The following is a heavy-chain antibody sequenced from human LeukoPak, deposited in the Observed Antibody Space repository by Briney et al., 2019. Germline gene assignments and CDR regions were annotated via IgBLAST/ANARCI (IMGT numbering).Heavy chain of an antibody. D-gene: IGHD2-2*01. CDR3: ARRYCSSTTCPNFDY. V-gene: IGHV3-48*02. CDR1: GLTFHNTW. Sequence: QPGGSLRLSCAASGLTFHNTWMHWIRQAPGKGLEWVSYISSSSSTIYYADSVKGRFTISRDNAKNSLFLQMNSLRDEDTAVYYCARRYCSSTTCPNFDYWGQGTLVTVSS. CDR2: ISSSSSTI. J-gene: IGHJ4*02.